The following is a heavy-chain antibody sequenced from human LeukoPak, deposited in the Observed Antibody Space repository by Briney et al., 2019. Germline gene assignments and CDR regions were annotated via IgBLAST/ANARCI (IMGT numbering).Heavy chain of an antibody. V-gene: IGHV4-34*01. CDR2: INHSGST. D-gene: IGHD5-24*01. CDR1: GGSFSGYY. CDR3: ARAGDGYNPYYYYMDV. Sequence: SETLSLTCAVYGGSFSGYYWSWIRQPPGKGLEWVGEINHSGSTNYNPSLKSRVTISVDTSKNQFSLKLSSVTAADTAVYYCARAGDGYNPYYYYMDVWGKGTTVTVSS. J-gene: IGHJ6*03.